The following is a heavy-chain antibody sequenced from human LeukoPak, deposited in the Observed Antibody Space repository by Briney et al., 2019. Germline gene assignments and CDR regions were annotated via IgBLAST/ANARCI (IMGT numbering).Heavy chain of an antibody. CDR1: GFTFSSYA. J-gene: IGHJ4*02. Sequence: GGSLRLSCAASGFTFSSYAMSWVRQAPGKGLEWGSAISGSGGSTYYADSVKGRFTISRDNSKNTLYLQMNSLRAEDTAVYYCAKDEGLVGATTFDYWGQGTLVTVSS. D-gene: IGHD1-26*01. V-gene: IGHV3-23*01. CDR3: AKDEGLVGATTFDY. CDR2: ISGSGGST.